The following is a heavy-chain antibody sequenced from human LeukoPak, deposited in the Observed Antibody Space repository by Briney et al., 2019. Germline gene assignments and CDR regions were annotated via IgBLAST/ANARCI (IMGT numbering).Heavy chain of an antibody. D-gene: IGHD1-26*01. J-gene: IGHJ2*01. V-gene: IGHV3-23*01. CDR2: ISGSGDI. CDR1: GFTFSSYT. CDR3: ARAPYTGSYWYFDH. Sequence: GGSLRLSCAAPGFTFSSYTMSWVRQAPGKGLEWVSGISGSGDIFYADSVKGRFTISRDSSKNTLYLQMNSLRAEDTAVYYCARAPYTGSYWYFDHWGRGTLVSVSS.